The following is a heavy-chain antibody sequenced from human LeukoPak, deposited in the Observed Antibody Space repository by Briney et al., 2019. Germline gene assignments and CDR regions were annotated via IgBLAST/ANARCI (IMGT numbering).Heavy chain of an antibody. Sequence: GGSLRPSCAASGFTFSSYAMTGVRQGPGRGREWVPALTGGAGSTYYADSVKGRFTISRDNSKNTLHLQMNSLRADDTAVYYCAKQLRGTYLSAFDIWGQGTMVTVSS. CDR3: AKQLRGTYLSAFDI. D-gene: IGHD1-26*01. J-gene: IGHJ3*02. V-gene: IGHV3-23*01. CDR2: LTGGAGST. CDR1: GFTFSSYA.